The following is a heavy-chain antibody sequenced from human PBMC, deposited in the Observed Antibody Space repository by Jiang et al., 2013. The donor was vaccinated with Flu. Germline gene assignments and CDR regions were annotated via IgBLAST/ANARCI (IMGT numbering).Heavy chain of an antibody. CDR2: INHSGST. D-gene: IGHD1-26*01. CDR3: ARYGSPREATYFDY. Sequence: GLVKPSETLSLTCAVYGGSFSGYYWSWIRQPPGKGLEWIGEINHSGSTNYNPSLKSRVTISVDTSKNQFSLKLSSVTAADTAVYYCARYGSPREATYFDYWGQGTLVTVSS. J-gene: IGHJ4*02. V-gene: IGHV4-34*01. CDR1: GGSFSGYY.